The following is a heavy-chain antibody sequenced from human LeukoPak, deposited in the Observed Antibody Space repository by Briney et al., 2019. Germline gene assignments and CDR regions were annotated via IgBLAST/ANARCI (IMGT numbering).Heavy chain of an antibody. Sequence: AASVKVSCKASGYTFTGYYMHWVRQAPGQGLEWMGWINPNSGGTNYAQKFQGRVTMTRDTSISTAYMELSRLRSDDTAVYYCARDPREVYYGMDVWGQGTTVTVSS. J-gene: IGHJ6*02. V-gene: IGHV1-2*02. CDR2: INPNSGGT. CDR1: GYTFTGYY. CDR3: ARDPREVYYGMDV.